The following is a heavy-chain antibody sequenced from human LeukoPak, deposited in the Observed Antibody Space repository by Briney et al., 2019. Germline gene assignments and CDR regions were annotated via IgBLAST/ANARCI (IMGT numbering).Heavy chain of an antibody. V-gene: IGHV3-53*01. CDR3: ARDRAYCSSTSCYWYFDY. CDR1: GLTFSSYA. J-gene: IGHJ4*02. Sequence: GGSLRLSCAASGLTFSSYAMSWVRQAPGKGLEWVSVIYSGGSTYYADSVKGRFTISRDNSKNTLYLQMNSLRAEDTAVYYCARDRAYCSSTSCYWYFDYWGQGTLVTVSS. D-gene: IGHD2-2*01. CDR2: IYSGGST.